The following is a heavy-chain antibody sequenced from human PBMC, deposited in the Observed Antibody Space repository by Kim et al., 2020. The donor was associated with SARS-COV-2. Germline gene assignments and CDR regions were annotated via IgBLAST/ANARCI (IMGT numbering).Heavy chain of an antibody. D-gene: IGHD5-12*01. J-gene: IGHJ4*02. CDR3: ARGPVEMATIRFDY. Sequence: ANSWKGRFTISRDNAKNSLYLQMNSLRDEDTAVYYCARGPVEMATIRFDYWGQGTLVTVSS. V-gene: IGHV3-48*02.